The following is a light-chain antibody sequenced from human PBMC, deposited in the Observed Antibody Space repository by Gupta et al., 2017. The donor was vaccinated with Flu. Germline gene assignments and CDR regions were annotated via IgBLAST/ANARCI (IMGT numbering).Light chain of an antibody. J-gene: IGKJ4*01. CDR3: QQDDNYPLT. CDR1: QSISSW. CDR2: KAS. V-gene: IGKV1-5*03. Sequence: DIQLTQSPSTLSASVGDSVTITCRASQSISSWLAWYQQKPGKAPKLLIYKASSLESGVPSRFSGSGSGTEFTLTISSLQPDDIAAYYCQQDDNYPLTFGGGTKVEIK.